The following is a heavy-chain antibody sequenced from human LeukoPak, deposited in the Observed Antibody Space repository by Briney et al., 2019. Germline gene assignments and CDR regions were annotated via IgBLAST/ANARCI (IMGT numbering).Heavy chain of an antibody. Sequence: SETLSLTCTVSGDPISSDYYSWSWIRQPAEKGMEWTGYIYYSGSNKYNPSRNSRVNILIDTTKNEFALKLGSVNAADTAVYYCARRRVDSSGYDAFDIWGQGTMVTVSS. J-gene: IGHJ3*02. CDR1: GDPISSDYYS. CDR3: ARRRVDSSGYDAFDI. CDR2: IYYSGSN. V-gene: IGHV4-61*10. D-gene: IGHD3-22*01.